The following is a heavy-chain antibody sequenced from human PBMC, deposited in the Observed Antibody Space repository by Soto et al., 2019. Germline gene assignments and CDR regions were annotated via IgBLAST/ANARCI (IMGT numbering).Heavy chain of an antibody. V-gene: IGHV1-69*06. D-gene: IGHD3-3*01. Sequence: QVQLVQSGAEVKKPGSSVKVSCKASGGTFSSYAISWVRQAPGQGLEWMGGIIPIFGTANYAQKFQGRVTITADKSPRTAYMELSSLRSEDTVVYYCARDRLEWSYYSYCMDVWGQGTTVTVSS. CDR1: GGTFSSYA. J-gene: IGHJ6*02. CDR3: ARDRLEWSYYSYCMDV. CDR2: IIPIFGTA.